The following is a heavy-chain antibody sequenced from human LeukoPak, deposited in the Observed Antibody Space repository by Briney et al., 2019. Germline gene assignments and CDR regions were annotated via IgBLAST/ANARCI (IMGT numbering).Heavy chain of an antibody. V-gene: IGHV1-2*02. CDR1: GYIFTDYF. CDR3: TRGYGNNGKGDWFDP. J-gene: IGHJ5*02. D-gene: IGHD4-17*01. Sequence: ASVRVSCKASGYIFTDYFIHWVRQAPGQGPEWVGWMNPDSGDTNYAQKFQDRVTVTWDTSISTAYMELRKLRYDDTGVFYCTRGYGNNGKGDWFDPWGQGTLGIVSS. CDR2: MNPDSGDT.